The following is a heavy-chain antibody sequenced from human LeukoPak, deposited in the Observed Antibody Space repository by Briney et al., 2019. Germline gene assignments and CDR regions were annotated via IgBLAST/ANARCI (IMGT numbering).Heavy chain of an antibody. CDR2: ISYDGSNK. Sequence: PGGSLRLSCAASGFTFSSYGMHWVRQAPGKGLEWVAVISYDGSNKYYADSVKGRFTISRDNSKNTLYLQMNSLRAEDTAVYYCAKGVGIAARYNWFDPWGQGTLVTVSS. J-gene: IGHJ5*02. CDR3: AKGVGIAARYNWFDP. V-gene: IGHV3-30*18. CDR1: GFTFSSYG. D-gene: IGHD6-6*01.